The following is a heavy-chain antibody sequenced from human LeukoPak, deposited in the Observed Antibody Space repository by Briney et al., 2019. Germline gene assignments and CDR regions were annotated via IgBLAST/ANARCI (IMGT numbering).Heavy chain of an antibody. CDR3: ARGYYGYSYGFRFDY. V-gene: IGHV3-7*03. D-gene: IGHD5-18*01. Sequence: GGSLRLSCAASGFSFSSYWMSWVRQAPGKGLEWVANIKQDGSEKYYVDSVKGRFTISRDNAKNSLYLQMNSLRAEDTALYYCARGYYGYSYGFRFDYWGQGTLVTVSS. CDR1: GFSFSSYW. J-gene: IGHJ4*02. CDR2: IKQDGSEK.